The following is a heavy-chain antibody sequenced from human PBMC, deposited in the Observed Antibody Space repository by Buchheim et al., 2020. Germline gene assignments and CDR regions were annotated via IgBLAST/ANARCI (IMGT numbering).Heavy chain of an antibody. Sequence: VQLVQSGAVLKKPGESLTISCQGSGDALSSYWIYWVRQTPEKGLEWMARIDLSDSFTYYSPSFEGQVTVSGDKSSTTAYLKWSSLKASDTAMYYCARSRYTYGLGLFDYWGQGTL. J-gene: IGHJ4*02. CDR2: IDLSDSFT. CDR3: ARSRYTYGLGLFDY. D-gene: IGHD3-16*01. CDR1: GDALSSYW. V-gene: IGHV5-10-1*01.